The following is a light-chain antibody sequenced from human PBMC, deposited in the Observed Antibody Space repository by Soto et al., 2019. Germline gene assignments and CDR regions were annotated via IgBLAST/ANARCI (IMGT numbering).Light chain of an antibody. CDR3: QQSYSTPLT. J-gene: IGKJ4*01. CDR2: AAS. V-gene: IGKV1-39*01. CDR1: QAISNY. Sequence: EIQMTQSPSFLSASVGDRVTITCRASQAISNYLNWYQQKPGKAPKLLIYAASSLQSGVPSRFSGSGSGTDFTLTISSLQPEDFATYYCQQSYSTPLTFGGGTKVDI.